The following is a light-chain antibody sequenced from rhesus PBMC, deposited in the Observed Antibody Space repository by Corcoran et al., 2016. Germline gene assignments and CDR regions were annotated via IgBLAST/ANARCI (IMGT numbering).Light chain of an antibody. CDR1: LGIIIW. CDR3: QQYNSAPYS. Sequence: DIQMTQSPSTLFASVGDRVTITCRASLGIIIWLAWSQQTPGKAPKHLVYKASSLPMGVPSRFSCSGSGTDFTLTISSLQPDDFATYYSQQYNSAPYSFGRGAKVDIK. J-gene: IGKJ2*01. CDR2: KAS. V-gene: IGKV1-21*01.